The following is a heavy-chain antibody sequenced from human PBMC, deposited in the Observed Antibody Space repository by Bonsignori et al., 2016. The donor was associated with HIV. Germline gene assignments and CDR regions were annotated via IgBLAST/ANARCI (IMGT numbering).Heavy chain of an antibody. V-gene: IGHV1-2*02. CDR3: ARGWISEFDY. CDR2: INPNSGGT. D-gene: IGHD2-2*03. J-gene: IGHJ4*02. Sequence: WVRQAPGQGLEWMGWINPNSGGTNYAQKFQGRVTMTRDTSISTAYMELSRLRSDDTAVYYCARGWISEFDYWGQGTLVTVSS.